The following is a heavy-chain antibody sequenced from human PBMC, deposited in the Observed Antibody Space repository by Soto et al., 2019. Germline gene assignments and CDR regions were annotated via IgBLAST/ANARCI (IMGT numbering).Heavy chain of an antibody. CDR2: ISSSSSTI. D-gene: IGHD3-9*01. CDR1: GFPFSSYS. CDR3: ARDYDILTGYHNFDY. J-gene: IGHJ4*02. V-gene: IGHV3-48*01. Sequence: GGSLRLSSAASGFPFSSYSMNWVRQAPGKGLEWVSYISSSSSTIYYADSVKGRFTISRDNAKNSLYLQMNSLRAEDTAVYYCARDYDILTGYHNFDYWGQGTLVTVSS.